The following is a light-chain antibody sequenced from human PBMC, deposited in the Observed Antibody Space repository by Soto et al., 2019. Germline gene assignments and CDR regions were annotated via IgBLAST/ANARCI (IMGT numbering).Light chain of an antibody. J-gene: IGLJ2*01. CDR1: GSSIGTNT. CDR3: AAWDGSLNNVL. CDR2: GDN. Sequence: LTQPPSASGTPGQRVTISCSGSGSSIGTNTVNWYRQLPGTAPKLLIYGDNQRPSGVPDRFSGSKSGTSASLAISGLQSEDEADYYCAAWDGSLNNVLFGGGTQLTVL. V-gene: IGLV1-44*01.